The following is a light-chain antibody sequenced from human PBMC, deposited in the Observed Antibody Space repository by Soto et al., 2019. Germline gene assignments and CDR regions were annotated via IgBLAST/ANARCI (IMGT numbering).Light chain of an antibody. CDR2: GTS. J-gene: IGKJ1*01. Sequence: EIVLTQSPGTLSLSPGERATLSCRASQSVSSSYLAWYQQKPGQAPRLLIYGTSSRATGIPDRFCGSGSGTDFTLTIDRLEPEDSAVYYCQQYGTSPRTFGQGTKVEIK. CDR1: QSVSSSY. CDR3: QQYGTSPRT. V-gene: IGKV3-20*01.